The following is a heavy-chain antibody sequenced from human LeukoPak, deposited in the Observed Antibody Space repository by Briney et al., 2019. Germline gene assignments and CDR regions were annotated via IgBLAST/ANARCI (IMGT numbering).Heavy chain of an antibody. V-gene: IGHV1-8*01. Sequence: ASVKVSCKASGYTFTSYDINWVRQATGQGLEWMGWMNPNSGNTGYAQKFQGRVTMTRNTSISTAYMELSSLRSEDTAVYYCARVDSGAYAFDTWGQGTMVTVSS. CDR2: MNPNSGNT. CDR1: GYTFTSYD. J-gene: IGHJ3*02. CDR3: ARVDSGAYAFDT. D-gene: IGHD3-10*01.